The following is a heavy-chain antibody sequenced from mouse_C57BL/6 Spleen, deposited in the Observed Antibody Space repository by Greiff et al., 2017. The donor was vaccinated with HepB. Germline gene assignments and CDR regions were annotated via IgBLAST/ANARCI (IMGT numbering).Heavy chain of an antibody. CDR3: ARGRDYYPFAY. CDR1: GFTFSDYG. J-gene: IGHJ3*01. D-gene: IGHD1-1*01. CDR2: ISSGSSTI. Sequence: EVMLVESGGGLVKPGGSLKLSCAASGFTFSDYGMHWVRQAPEKGLEWVAYISSGSSTIYYADTVKGRFTISRDNAKNTLFLQMTSLRSEDTAMYYCARGRDYYPFAYWGQGTLVTVSA. V-gene: IGHV5-17*01.